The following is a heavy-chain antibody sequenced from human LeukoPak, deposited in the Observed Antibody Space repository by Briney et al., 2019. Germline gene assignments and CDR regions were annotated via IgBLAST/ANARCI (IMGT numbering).Heavy chain of an antibody. J-gene: IGHJ6*03. D-gene: IGHD6-25*01. CDR2: ISTESTYK. CDR1: GFTFTDYS. V-gene: IGHV3-21*01. Sequence: GGSLRLSCAASGFTFTDYSMTWVRQTPGKGLEWLSSISTESTYKFYSDSVKGRFTISRDNAKNTLYLQMSSLTAEDTAVYYCARDGSGFYLYYYMDVWGRGTPVTVSS. CDR3: ARDGSGFYLYYYMDV.